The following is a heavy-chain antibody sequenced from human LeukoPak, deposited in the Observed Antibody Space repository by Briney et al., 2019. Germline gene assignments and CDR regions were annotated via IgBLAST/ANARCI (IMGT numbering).Heavy chain of an antibody. CDR3: AKEEPSRLGLFRTVDY. V-gene: IGHV3-23*01. J-gene: IGHJ4*02. D-gene: IGHD1-14*01. Sequence: GGSLRLSCAASGFTFSSYAMSWVRQAPGKGLKWVSAISGSGGSTYYADSVKGRFTISRDNSKNTLYLQMNSLRAEDTAVYYCAKEEPSRLGLFRTVDYWGQGTLVTVSS. CDR1: GFTFSSYA. CDR2: ISGSGGST.